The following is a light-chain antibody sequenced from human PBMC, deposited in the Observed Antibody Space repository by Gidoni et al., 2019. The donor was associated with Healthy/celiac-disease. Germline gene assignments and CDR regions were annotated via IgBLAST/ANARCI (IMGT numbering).Light chain of an antibody. V-gene: IGLV3-21*03. CDR3: QVWESSSDHHVV. J-gene: IGLJ2*01. CDR1: NIGSNN. CDR2: DDS. Sequence: SHVLTQPPPVPVPTGKTARITCGGNNIGSNNEHGYQQKPGQAPVLVVYDDSDRPSGIPERCSGFNSGNTATLTISRVEAGDEADYYCQVWESSSDHHVVFGGGTKLTVL.